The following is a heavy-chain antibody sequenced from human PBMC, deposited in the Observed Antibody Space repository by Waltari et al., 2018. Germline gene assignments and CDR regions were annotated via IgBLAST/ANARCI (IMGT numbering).Heavy chain of an antibody. CDR2: ILSGGST. D-gene: IGHD5-12*01. CDR3: ARVGRDGYNGDYFDY. Sequence: EVQLVESGGGLIQPGGSLRLSCAASGFTVSSNYMSWVRQAPGKGLGWVSFILSGGSTYYADSGKGRFTISRDNSKNTLYLKMNSLRAEDTAVYYCARVGRDGYNGDYFDYWGQGTLVTVSS. V-gene: IGHV3-53*01. J-gene: IGHJ4*02. CDR1: GFTVSSNY.